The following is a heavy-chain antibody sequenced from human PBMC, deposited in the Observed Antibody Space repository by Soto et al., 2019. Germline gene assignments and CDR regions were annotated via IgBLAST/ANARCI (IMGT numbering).Heavy chain of an antibody. V-gene: IGHV2-5*02. CDR2: IYWDDDK. D-gene: IGHD5-18*01. J-gene: IGHJ4*02. Sequence: SGPTLVNPTQTLTLTCTFSGFSLSTSGVGVGWIRQPPGKALEWLALIYWDDDKRYSPSLKSRLTITKDTSKNQVVLTITNMDPVDTATYYCAHSRDTAMVTRYFDYWGQGTLVTVSS. CDR3: AHSRDTAMVTRYFDY. CDR1: GFSLSTSGVG.